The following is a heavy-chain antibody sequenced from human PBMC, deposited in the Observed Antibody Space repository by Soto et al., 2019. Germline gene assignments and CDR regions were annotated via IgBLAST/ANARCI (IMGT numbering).Heavy chain of an antibody. V-gene: IGHV4-4*02. CDR2: IYHSGST. D-gene: IGHD6-13*01. CDR3: ARDGLRTAAGTIAFDY. J-gene: IGHJ4*02. Sequence: SETLSLTCAVSGGSISSSNWWSWVRQPPGKGLEWIGEIYHSGSTNYNPSLKSRVTISVDKSKNQFSLKLSSVTAADTAVYYCARDGLRTAAGTIAFDYWGQGTLVTVSS. CDR1: GGSISSSNW.